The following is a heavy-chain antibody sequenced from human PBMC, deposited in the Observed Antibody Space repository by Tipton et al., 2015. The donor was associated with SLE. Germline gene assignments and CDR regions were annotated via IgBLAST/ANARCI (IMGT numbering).Heavy chain of an antibody. Sequence: TLSLTCTVSGGSISSYYWSWIRQPPGKGLEWIGYIYYSGSTTYNPSLKSRVTISVDASRIQFSLKLSSVTAADTAVCYCGRAQNCYGSGSYRDYWGQGTLVTVSS. CDR1: GGSISSYY. CDR2: IYYSGST. D-gene: IGHD3-10*01. J-gene: IGHJ4*02. CDR3: GRAQNCYGSGSYRDY. V-gene: IGHV4-59*01.